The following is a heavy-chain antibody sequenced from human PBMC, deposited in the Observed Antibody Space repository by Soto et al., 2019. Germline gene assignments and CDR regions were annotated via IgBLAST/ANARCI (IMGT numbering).Heavy chain of an antibody. D-gene: IGHD6-13*01. CDR2: ILYDGSKI. CDR3: ARLLEQHQLVFCMDV. J-gene: IGHJ6*01. V-gene: IGHV3-33*01. CDR1: GFTSSTYG. Sequence: XGALKLSCPAAGFTSSTYGMRWVRQAPGKGLEWVAVILYDGSKIYYADSVKGRFTISRDNSKSTLYLQMNSLRAEDTAVYYCARLLEQHQLVFCMDVWGQGSPVTVS.